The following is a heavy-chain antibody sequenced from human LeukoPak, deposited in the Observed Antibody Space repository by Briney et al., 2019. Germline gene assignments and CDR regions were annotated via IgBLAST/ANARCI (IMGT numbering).Heavy chain of an antibody. CDR2: IYWDDDK. CDR1: GFSLSTSGVG. Sequence: SGPTLVNPTQTLTLTCTFSGFSLSTSGVGVGWIRQPPGKALEWLALIYWDDDKRYSPSLKSRLTITKDTSKNQVVLTMTNMDPVDTATYYCAHRPEMVVVAATGAFDYWGQGTLVTVSS. V-gene: IGHV2-5*02. CDR3: AHRPEMVVVAATGAFDY. J-gene: IGHJ4*02. D-gene: IGHD2-15*01.